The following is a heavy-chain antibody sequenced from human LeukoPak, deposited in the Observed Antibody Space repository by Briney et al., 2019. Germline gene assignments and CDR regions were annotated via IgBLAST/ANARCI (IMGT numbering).Heavy chain of an antibody. Sequence: SETLSLTCTVSGGSISSSYSYWGWIRQPPGKGLEWIGNIYCSGSTYYSPSLTSRVTVSVDTSENQFSLKLSSVTAADTAVYYCARAHSIASYYYGVDVWGQGTTVTASS. D-gene: IGHD2/OR15-2a*01. V-gene: IGHV4-39*07. CDR1: GGSISSSYSY. CDR2: IYCSGST. J-gene: IGHJ6*02. CDR3: ARAHSIASYYYGVDV.